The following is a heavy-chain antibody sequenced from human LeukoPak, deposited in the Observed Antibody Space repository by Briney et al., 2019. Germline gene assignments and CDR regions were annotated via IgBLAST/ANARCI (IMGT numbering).Heavy chain of an antibody. CDR2: ISAYNGNR. CDR1: GYTFTNYG. J-gene: IGHJ4*02. Sequence: ASVKVSCKASGYTFTNYGISWVRQAPGQGLEWMGWISAYNGNRNYAQKLQGRVTTTRDTSTSTVYMELRSLRSDDTAVYYCARARVAVAEFDYWGQGTLVTVSS. V-gene: IGHV1-18*01. D-gene: IGHD6-19*01. CDR3: ARARVAVAEFDY.